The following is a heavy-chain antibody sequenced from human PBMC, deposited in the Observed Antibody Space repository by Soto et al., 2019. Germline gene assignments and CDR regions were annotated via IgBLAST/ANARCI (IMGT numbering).Heavy chain of an antibody. CDR3: ARVDIVATIGAFDI. V-gene: IGHV1-18*01. CDR1: GYTFTSYG. CDR2: ISAYNGNT. Sequence: ASVKVSCKSSGYTFTSYGISWVRQAPGQGLEWMGWISAYNGNTNYAQKLQGRVTMTTDTSTSTAYMELRSLRSDDTAVYYCARVDIVATIGAFDIWGQGTMVTVSS. J-gene: IGHJ3*02. D-gene: IGHD5-12*01.